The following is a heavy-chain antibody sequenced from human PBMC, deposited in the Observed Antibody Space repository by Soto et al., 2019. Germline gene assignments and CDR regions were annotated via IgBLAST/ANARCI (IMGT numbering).Heavy chain of an antibody. J-gene: IGHJ3*02. V-gene: IGHV3-21*01. CDR1: GFTFSSYS. CDR3: ARDPAIAARYWGRGAFDI. Sequence: GGSLRLSXAASGFTFSSYSMNWVRQAPGKGLEWVSSISSSSSYIYYADSVKGRFTISRDNAKNSLYLQMNSLRAEDTAVYYCARDPAIAARYWGRGAFDIWGQGTMVTVSS. CDR2: ISSSSSYI. D-gene: IGHD6-6*01.